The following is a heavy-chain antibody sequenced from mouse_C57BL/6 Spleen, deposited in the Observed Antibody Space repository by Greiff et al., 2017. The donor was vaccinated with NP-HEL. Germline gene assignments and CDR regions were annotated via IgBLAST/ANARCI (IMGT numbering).Heavy chain of an antibody. CDR2: IYPGSGST. J-gene: IGHJ4*01. V-gene: IGHV1-55*01. Sequence: VQLQQPGAELVKPGASVKLSCKASGYTFTSYWITWVKQRPGQGLEWIGDIYPGSGSTNYNEKFKSKATLTVDTSSSTAYMQLSSLTSEDSAVYYCARSDSSGYYAMDDWGQGTSVTVSS. D-gene: IGHD3-2*02. CDR3: ARSDSSGYYAMDD. CDR1: GYTFTSYW.